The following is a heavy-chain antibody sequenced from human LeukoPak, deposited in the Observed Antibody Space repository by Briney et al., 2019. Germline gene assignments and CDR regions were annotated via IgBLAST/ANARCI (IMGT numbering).Heavy chain of an antibody. CDR1: GYTFTSYG. V-gene: IGHV1-18*01. CDR3: ARDGSSSWYFWSDP. D-gene: IGHD6-13*01. Sequence: ASVKVSCKASGYTFTSYGISWVRQAPGQGLEWMGWISAYNGNTNYAQKLQGRVTMTTDTSTSTAYMELRSLRSDDTAAYYCARDGSSSWYFWSDPWGQGTLVTVSS. J-gene: IGHJ5*02. CDR2: ISAYNGNT.